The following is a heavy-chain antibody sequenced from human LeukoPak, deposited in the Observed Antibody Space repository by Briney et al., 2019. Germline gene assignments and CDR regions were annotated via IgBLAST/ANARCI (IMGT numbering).Heavy chain of an antibody. J-gene: IGHJ4*02. D-gene: IGHD5-18*01. CDR3: ARESGVLRGYSYGQ. CDR1: GFTFSSYA. CDR2: IPYEGNNK. Sequence: PGRSLRLSCAASGFTFSSYAMHWVRQAPGKGLEWVAVIPYEGNNKKYADSVKGRFTISRDNSKNTLYLQMNSLRAEDTAVYYCARESGVLRGYSYGQWGQGILVTVSS. V-gene: IGHV3-30*04.